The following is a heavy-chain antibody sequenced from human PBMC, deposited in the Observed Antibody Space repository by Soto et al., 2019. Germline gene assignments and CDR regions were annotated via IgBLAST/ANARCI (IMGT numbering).Heavy chain of an antibody. CDR3: ARDRVLVYSSSSFSLGY. Sequence: QVQLVQSGAEVKKPGASVKVSCKASGYTFTSYVISWGRQAPGQGLEWRGRISAYNGNTNYAQKLQGRVTMTTDTYTSTAYMELRSLRSDDTAVYYCARDRVLVYSSSSFSLGYWGQGPLVTVSS. J-gene: IGHJ4*02. D-gene: IGHD6-6*01. CDR2: ISAYNGNT. V-gene: IGHV1-18*01. CDR1: GYTFTSYV.